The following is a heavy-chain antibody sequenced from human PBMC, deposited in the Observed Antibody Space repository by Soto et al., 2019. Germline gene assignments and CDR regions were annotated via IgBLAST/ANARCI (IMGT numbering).Heavy chain of an antibody. D-gene: IGHD6-19*01. CDR2: VSHDGRNT. J-gene: IGHJ4*02. Sequence: VPLVESGGGVVQPGRSLRLSCAASGFTFSDYAMHWARQAPGKGLEWVAVVSHDGRNTHYADSVKGRFTISRDSSKKTVSLEMTSLRAEDTAVYYCAKGGRQWLVTSDFNYWGQGALVTVSS. V-gene: IGHV3-30*18. CDR3: AKGGRQWLVTSDFNY. CDR1: GFTFSDYA.